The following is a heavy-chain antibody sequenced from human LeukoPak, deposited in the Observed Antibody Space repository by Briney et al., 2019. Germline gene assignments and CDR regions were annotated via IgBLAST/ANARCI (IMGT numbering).Heavy chain of an antibody. CDR2: ISGSGGGT. Sequence: GGSLRLSCAASGFTFSSYAMNWVRQAPGKGLEWVSTISGSGGGTYYADSVKGRFIISRDNSKNALYLQMNSLRAEDTAVYYCAKDKYQLPEAYWGQGTLVTVSS. D-gene: IGHD2-2*01. J-gene: IGHJ4*02. CDR1: GFTFSSYA. V-gene: IGHV3-23*01. CDR3: AKDKYQLPEAY.